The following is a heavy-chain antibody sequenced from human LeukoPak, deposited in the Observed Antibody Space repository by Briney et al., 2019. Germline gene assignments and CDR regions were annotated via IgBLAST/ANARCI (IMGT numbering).Heavy chain of an antibody. CDR2: ISGSGGST. CDR1: GFTFSSYA. V-gene: IGHV3-23*01. CDR3: AKRGDCSGTCTYDY. Sequence: GGSLRLSCAASGFTFSSYAMSWVRQAPGKGLDWVSAISGSGGSTYYADSVKGRFTISRDNSKNTVYLQMNSLRAEDTAVYYCAKRGDCSGTCTYDYWGQGTLVTVSS. D-gene: IGHD2-15*01. J-gene: IGHJ4*02.